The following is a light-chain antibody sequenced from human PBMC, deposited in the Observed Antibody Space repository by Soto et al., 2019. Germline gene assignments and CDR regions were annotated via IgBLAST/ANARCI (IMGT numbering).Light chain of an antibody. CDR3: QSYDISLSGSVV. V-gene: IGLV1-40*01. J-gene: IGLJ2*01. CDR1: SSNIGAGYD. CDR2: GNW. Sequence: QSVLTQPPSVSGAPGQRVTISCTGSSSNIGAGYDVHWYQRLPGTAPKLLIYGNWNRPSGVPDRFSASKSGTSASLAITGLQAEDEADSYCQSYDISLSGSVVFGGGTKLTVL.